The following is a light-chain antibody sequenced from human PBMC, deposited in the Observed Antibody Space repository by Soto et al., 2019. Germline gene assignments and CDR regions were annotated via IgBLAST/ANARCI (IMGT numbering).Light chain of an antibody. CDR3: QQLNKYPST. CDR1: QGISSY. J-gene: IGKJ4*01. V-gene: IGKV1-9*01. Sequence: IQFTHSPSSLSASLVDRVTITCRASQGISSYLGWYQQKPGKAPKLLIYGASTLQSGVPSGFSGSGSGTDFTLTISSLQPEDFATYYCQQLNKYPSTFGGGTKVDIK. CDR2: GAS.